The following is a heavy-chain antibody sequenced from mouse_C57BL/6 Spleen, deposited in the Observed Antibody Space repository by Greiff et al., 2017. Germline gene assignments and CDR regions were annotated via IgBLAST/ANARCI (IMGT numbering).Heavy chain of an antibody. Sequence: EVKVVESGGGLVKPGGSLKLSCAASGFTFSSYAMSWVRQTPEKRLEWVATISDGGSYTYYPDNVKGRFTISRDNAKNNLYLQMSHLKSEDTAMYYCARAEGNYFDYWGQGTTLTVSS. CDR3: ARAEGNYFDY. J-gene: IGHJ2*01. CDR1: GFTFSSYA. V-gene: IGHV5-4*03. CDR2: ISDGGSYT.